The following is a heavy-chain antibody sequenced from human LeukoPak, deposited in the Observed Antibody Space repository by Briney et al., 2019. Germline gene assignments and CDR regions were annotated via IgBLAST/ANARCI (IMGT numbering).Heavy chain of an antibody. CDR2: ISHDGSDK. J-gene: IGHJ4*02. D-gene: IGHD6-13*01. CDR1: GFTVSSNY. CDR3: AREPGPGYFDY. V-gene: IGHV3-30-3*01. Sequence: GGSLRLSCAASGFTVSSNYMNWVRQAPGKGLEWVAVISHDGSDKHYTDSVKGRFTISRDNSRNTLYLQMNSLRAEDTAVYYCAREPGPGYFDYWGQGTLVTVSS.